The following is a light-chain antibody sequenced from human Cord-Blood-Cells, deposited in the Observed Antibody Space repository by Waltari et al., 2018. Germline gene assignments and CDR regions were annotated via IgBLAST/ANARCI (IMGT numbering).Light chain of an antibody. CDR2: WAS. V-gene: IGKV4-1*01. Sequence: DIVMTQSPDSLAVSLGERATINCKSSQSVLYSSNNKNYLAWYQQKPGQPPKLLIYWASTRESGVPDRSSGSGSGTDFTLTISSLQAEDVAVYYCQQYYSTPPRTFGQGTKLEIK. J-gene: IGKJ2*01. CDR1: QSVLYSSNNKNY. CDR3: QQYYSTPPRT.